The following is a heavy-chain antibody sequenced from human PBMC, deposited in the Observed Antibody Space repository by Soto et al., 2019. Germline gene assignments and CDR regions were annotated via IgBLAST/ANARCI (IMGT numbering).Heavy chain of an antibody. D-gene: IGHD6-19*01. CDR2: MNPNSGNT. Sequence: ASVKVSCKTSGFIFTSSAVQWVRQATGQGLEWMGWMNPNSGNTGYAQKFQGRVTMTRNTSISTAYMELSSLRSEDTAVYYCARGSSGWDDAFDIWGQGTMVTVS. J-gene: IGHJ3*02. CDR3: ARGSSGWDDAFDI. CDR1: GFIFTSSA. V-gene: IGHV1-8*01.